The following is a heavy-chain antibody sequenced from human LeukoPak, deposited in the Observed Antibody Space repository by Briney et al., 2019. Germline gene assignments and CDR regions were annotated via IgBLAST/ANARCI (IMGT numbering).Heavy chain of an antibody. V-gene: IGHV3-53*01. CDR1: GFTVGNNY. J-gene: IGHJ4*02. D-gene: IGHD4/OR15-4a*01. CDR3: AGDYGANY. Sequence: GGSLRLSCAASGFTVGNNYMSWLRQAPGKGLEWIPVIYSDGSTYYTDSVKGRFTISRDSSRNTLYLQLNSLRVEDTAVYYCAGDYGANYWGQGTLVTVSS. CDR2: IYSDGST.